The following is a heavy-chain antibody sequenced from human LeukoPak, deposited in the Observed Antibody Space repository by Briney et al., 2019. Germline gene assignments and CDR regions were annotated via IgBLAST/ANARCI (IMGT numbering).Heavy chain of an antibody. V-gene: IGHV4-31*03. D-gene: IGHD1-26*01. CDR1: GGSISSGGYY. J-gene: IGHJ4*02. CDR3: ARDGEHGYFDY. Sequence: SETLSLTCTVSGGSISSGGYYWSWIRQHPGKGLEWIGYIYYSGSTYYNPSLKSRVTISVDTSKNQFSLKLSSVTAADTAEYYCARDGEHGYFDYWGQGTLVTVSS. CDR2: IYYSGST.